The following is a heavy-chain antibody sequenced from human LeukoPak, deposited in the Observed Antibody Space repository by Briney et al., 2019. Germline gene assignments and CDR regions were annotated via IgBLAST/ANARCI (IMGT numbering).Heavy chain of an antibody. V-gene: IGHV4-59*01. CDR2: IYYSGST. CDR3: ARALAVAGNVEAFDI. D-gene: IGHD6-19*01. J-gene: IGHJ3*02. Sequence: SETLSLTCTVSGGSISSYYWSWIRQPPGKGLEWVGYIYYSGSTNYNPSLKSRVTISVDTSKNQFSLKLSSVTAADTAVYYCARALAVAGNVEAFDIWGQGTMVTVSS. CDR1: GGSISSYY.